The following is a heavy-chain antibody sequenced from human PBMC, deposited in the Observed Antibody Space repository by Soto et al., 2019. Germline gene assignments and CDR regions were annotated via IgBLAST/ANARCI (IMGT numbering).Heavy chain of an antibody. D-gene: IGHD3-16*01. V-gene: IGHV1-18*01. CDR2: INAYNGNT. CDR1: GYRFTSYG. Sequence: ASVKVSCKASGYRFTSYGIGWARQAPGQGLEWMGWINAYNGNTNYAQNLQGRVTLTTDTSTSTAYMELRSLRSNDTAVYYCAMVDVYVTPSPQDVWGQGTTVT. CDR3: AMVDVYVTPSPQDV. J-gene: IGHJ6*02.